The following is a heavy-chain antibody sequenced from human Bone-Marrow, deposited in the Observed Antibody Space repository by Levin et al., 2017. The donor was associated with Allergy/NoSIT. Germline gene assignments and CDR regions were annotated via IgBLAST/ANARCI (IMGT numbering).Heavy chain of an antibody. V-gene: IGHV3-23*01. Sequence: SCAASGFTFTNYDMSWVRQAPGKGLEWVSAIRDNGGRTFYADTVKGRFTISRDNSRNTVSLQMNSLRAEDTAVYYCVPGIAVTGSPTDYWGQGTLVTVSS. CDR3: VPGIAVTGSPTDY. CDR2: IRDNGGRT. D-gene: IGHD6-19*01. J-gene: IGHJ4*02. CDR1: GFTFTNYD.